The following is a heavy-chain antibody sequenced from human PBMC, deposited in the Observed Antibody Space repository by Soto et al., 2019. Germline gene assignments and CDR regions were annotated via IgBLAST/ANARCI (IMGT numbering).Heavy chain of an antibody. CDR3: AREQQLGHVKTFDH. CDR2: IYYSGST. CDR1: GVSVSNGSYY. J-gene: IGHJ4*02. Sequence: SETLSLTCTVSGVSVSNGSYYWTWIRQPPGKGLEWIGYIYYSGSTNYNPSLKSRVTISVDTSKNQFSLKLSSVTATDTAIYYCAREQQLGHVKTFDHWGQGTLVTVSS. D-gene: IGHD6-13*01. V-gene: IGHV4-61*01.